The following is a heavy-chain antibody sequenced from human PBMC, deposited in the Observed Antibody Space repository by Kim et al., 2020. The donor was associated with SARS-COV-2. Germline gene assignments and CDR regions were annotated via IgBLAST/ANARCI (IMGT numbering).Heavy chain of an antibody. D-gene: IGHD1-26*01. CDR1: GYDFGGYY. Sequence: ASVKVSCKASGYDFGGYYTHWVRQAPGQGLEWMGRVNPNNGDTNYAQMFQGRVTMTWVAAITTAYMELTSLTSDDTALYFCARERPQGGGDYWGQGTLVTVSS. J-gene: IGHJ4*02. CDR3: ARERPQGGGDY. CDR2: VNPNNGDT. V-gene: IGHV1-2*06.